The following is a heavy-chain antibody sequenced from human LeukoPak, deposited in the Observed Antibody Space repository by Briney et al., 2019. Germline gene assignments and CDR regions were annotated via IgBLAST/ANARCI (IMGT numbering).Heavy chain of an antibody. J-gene: IGHJ6*03. Sequence: SVKVSCKASGGTFSSYAISWVRQAPGQGLEWMGGIIPIFGTANYAQKFQGRVTITADESTSTAYMELSSLRSEDTAVYYRAGSSTSRLSMDVWGKGTAVTVSS. D-gene: IGHD2-2*01. CDR1: GGTFSSYA. CDR3: AGSSTSRLSMDV. V-gene: IGHV1-69*01. CDR2: IIPIFGTA.